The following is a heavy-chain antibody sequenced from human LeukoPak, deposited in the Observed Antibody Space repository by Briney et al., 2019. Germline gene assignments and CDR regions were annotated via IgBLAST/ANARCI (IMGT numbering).Heavy chain of an antibody. CDR1: GFTFSSYW. CDR3: AKGDGWAFDY. CDR2: ISYDGSHK. D-gene: IGHD5-24*01. J-gene: IGHJ4*02. Sequence: QAGGSLRLSCAASGFTFSSYWMSWVRQAPGKGLEWVAVISYDGSHKYYADSVKGRFTISRDNSKNTLYLQMNSLRAEDTAVYYCAKGDGWAFDYWGQGTLVTVSS. V-gene: IGHV3-30-3*01.